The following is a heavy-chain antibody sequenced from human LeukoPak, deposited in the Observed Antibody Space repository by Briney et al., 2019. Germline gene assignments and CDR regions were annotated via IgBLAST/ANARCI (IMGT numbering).Heavy chain of an antibody. V-gene: IGHV1-2*02. CDR1: GYTFTSYY. CDR2: INPNSGGT. CDR3: ANSGRGSTDYYYYGMDV. D-gene: IGHD2-15*01. Sequence: ASVKVSCKASGYTFTSYYMHWVRQAPGQGLEWMGWINPNSGGTNYAQKFQGRVTMTRDTSISTAYMELSRLRSDDTAVYYCANSGRGSTDYYYYGMDVWGQGTTVTVSS. J-gene: IGHJ6*02.